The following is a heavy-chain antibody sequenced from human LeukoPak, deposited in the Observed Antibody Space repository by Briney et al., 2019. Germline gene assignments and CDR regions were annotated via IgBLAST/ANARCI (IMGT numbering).Heavy chain of an antibody. CDR3: ARVPVVAAHYGMDV. Sequence: PGGPLRLSCAASGFAFSSYSMNWVRQAPGKGLEWVSFISSSSSYIYDADSVKGRFTISRDNAKNSLYLQMNSLRAEDTAVYYCARVPVVAAHYGMDVWGQGTTVTVSS. V-gene: IGHV3-21*01. CDR1: GFAFSSYS. CDR2: ISSSSSYI. D-gene: IGHD2-15*01. J-gene: IGHJ6*02.